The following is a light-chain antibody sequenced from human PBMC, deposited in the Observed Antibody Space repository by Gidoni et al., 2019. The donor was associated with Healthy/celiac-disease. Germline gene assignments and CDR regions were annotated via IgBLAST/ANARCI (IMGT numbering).Light chain of an antibody. CDR1: QSLLHSNGYNY. J-gene: IGKJ4*01. Sequence: DIVMTQSPLSLHVTPGEPASISCRSSQSLLHSNGYNYLDWDLQKPGQSPQLLIYLGSNRASGVPDRCSGSGSGTDFTLKISRVEAEDVGVYYCMQALQTPTFXGXTKVEIK. CDR2: LGS. CDR3: MQALQTPT. V-gene: IGKV2-28*01.